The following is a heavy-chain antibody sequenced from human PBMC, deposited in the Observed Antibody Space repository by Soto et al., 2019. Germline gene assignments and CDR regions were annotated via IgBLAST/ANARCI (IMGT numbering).Heavy chain of an antibody. V-gene: IGHV3-23*01. D-gene: IGHD3-10*01. CDR3: AKDEGASGWGTFGY. CDR2: IGASGGLT. Sequence: EVQLLESGGGLVQPGGSMRLSCAASGFTFNSSAMSWVRQAPGRGLEWVSGIGASGGLTYYAVSVKGRFTISRDNSKNTLDLQMNSLRAEDTAVYFCAKDEGASGWGTFGYWGQGTLVTVSS. J-gene: IGHJ4*02. CDR1: GFTFNSSA.